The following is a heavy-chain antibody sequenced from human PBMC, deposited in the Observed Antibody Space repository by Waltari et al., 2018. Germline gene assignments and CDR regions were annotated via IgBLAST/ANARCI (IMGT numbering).Heavy chain of an antibody. CDR2: ISGRTGVK. V-gene: IGHV3-48*01. Sequence: EVQLVESGGGLVQPGGSLRLSCAASGFDFSNSDMNWVRQAPGKGLEWISYISGRTGVKYHADSVKGRFTISRDIAKNSVQLQMNSLRAEDTALYYCTGGHHDYWGQGTTVIVSS. J-gene: IGHJ4*02. CDR1: GFDFSNSD. CDR3: TGGHHDY.